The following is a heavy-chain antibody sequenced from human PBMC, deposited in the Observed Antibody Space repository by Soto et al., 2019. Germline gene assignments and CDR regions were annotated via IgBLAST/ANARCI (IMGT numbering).Heavy chain of an antibody. Sequence: ASVKVSCKASGGTFSSYAISWVRQAPGQGLEWMGGIIPIFGTANYAQKFQGRVTITADESTSTAYMELSSLRSEDTAVYYCARGGRYFDWSTYYYYGMDVWGQGTTVTVSS. CDR1: GGTFSSYA. CDR3: ARGGRYFDWSTYYYYGMDV. J-gene: IGHJ6*02. CDR2: IIPIFGTA. V-gene: IGHV1-69*13. D-gene: IGHD3-9*01.